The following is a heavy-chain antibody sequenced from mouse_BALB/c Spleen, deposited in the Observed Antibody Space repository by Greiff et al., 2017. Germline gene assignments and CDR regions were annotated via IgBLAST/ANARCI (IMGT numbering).Heavy chain of an antibody. V-gene: IGHV1S81*02. J-gene: IGHJ4*01. D-gene: IGHD1-2*01. CDR2: INPSNGGT. CDR1: GYTFTSYY. CDR3: TRWRFTTANYAMDY. Sequence: QVQLQQPGAELVKPGASVKLSCKASGYTFTSYYMYWVKQRPGQGLEWIGGINPSNGGTNFNEKFKSKATLTVDKSSSTAYMQLSSLTSEDSAVYYCTRWRFTTANYAMDYWGQGTSGTVSS.